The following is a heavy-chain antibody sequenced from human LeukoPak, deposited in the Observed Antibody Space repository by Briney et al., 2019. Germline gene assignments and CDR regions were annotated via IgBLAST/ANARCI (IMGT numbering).Heavy chain of an antibody. CDR2: MNPNSGNT. CDR3: ARGGRYCSGGSCYLMLNYYYYYMDV. CDR1: GYTFTSYD. J-gene: IGHJ6*03. V-gene: IGHV1-8*01. D-gene: IGHD2-15*01. Sequence: ASVKVSCKASGYTFTSYDINWVRQATGQGLEWMGWMNPNSGNTGYAQKFQGRVTMTRNTSISTAYMELSSLRSEDTAVYYCARGGRYCSGGSCYLMLNYYYYYMDVWGKGTTVTVSS.